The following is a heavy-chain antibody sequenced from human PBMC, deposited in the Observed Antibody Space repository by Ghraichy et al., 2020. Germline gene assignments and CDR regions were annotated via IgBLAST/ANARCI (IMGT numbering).Heavy chain of an antibody. V-gene: IGHV1-2*02. D-gene: IGHD3-16*02. CDR3: ARGLKDYVWGSYRPIDY. Sequence: SVKVSCKASGYTFTGYYMHWVRQAPGQGLEWMGWINPNSGGTNYAQKFQGRVTMTRDTSISTAYMELSRLRSDDTAVYYCARGLKDYVWGSYRPIDYWGQGTLVTVSS. CDR1: GYTFTGYY. J-gene: IGHJ4*02. CDR2: INPNSGGT.